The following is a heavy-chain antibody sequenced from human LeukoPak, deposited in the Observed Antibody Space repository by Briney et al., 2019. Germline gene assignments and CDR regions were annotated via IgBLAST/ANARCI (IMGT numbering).Heavy chain of an antibody. CDR2: NIANFGTA. J-gene: IGHJ4*02. CDR1: GGTFSSYA. D-gene: IGHD1-7*01. CDR3: GVGPCMEELQLEFDC. Sequence: SVSVSCKASGGTFSSYAIRWVRQAPGQGLEWMGGNIANFGTADYAQKFQGRVTVTTDEDTSPAYVELSNRRAEDTTVYYGGVGPCMEELQLEFDCWGQGTLVTVSS. V-gene: IGHV1-69*05.